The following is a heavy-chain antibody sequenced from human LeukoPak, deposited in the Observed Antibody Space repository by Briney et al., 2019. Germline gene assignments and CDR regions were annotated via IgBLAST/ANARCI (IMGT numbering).Heavy chain of an antibody. Sequence: GESLQISCQGSGSLFTSPWIGWVRQLPGKGLEWMGIIYPGDSDTRYSPSFQGQVTISADKFISTAYLQWSSLKASDTAMYYCAKGSGYYWGHWGQGTLVTVSS. J-gene: IGHJ4*02. D-gene: IGHD3-22*01. CDR3: AKGSGYYWGH. V-gene: IGHV5-51*01. CDR1: GSLFTSPW. CDR2: IYPGDSDT.